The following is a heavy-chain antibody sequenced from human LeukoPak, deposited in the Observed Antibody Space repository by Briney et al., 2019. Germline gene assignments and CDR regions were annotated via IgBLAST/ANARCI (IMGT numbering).Heavy chain of an antibody. V-gene: IGHV4-4*07. CDR2: IYTSGST. D-gene: IGHD2-8*01. CDR3: ARESVVLMVYAMGWSGWFDP. J-gene: IGHJ5*02. Sequence: KPSETLSLTCTVSGGSISSYYWSWIRQPAGKGLEWIGRIYTSGSTNYNPSLKSRVTMSVDTSKNQFSLKLSSVTAADTAVYYCARESVVLMVYAMGWSGWFDPWGQGTLVTVSS. CDR1: GGSISSYY.